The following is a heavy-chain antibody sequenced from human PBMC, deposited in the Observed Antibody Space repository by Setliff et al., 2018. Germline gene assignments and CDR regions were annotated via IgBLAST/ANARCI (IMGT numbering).Heavy chain of an antibody. J-gene: IGHJ6*03. CDR3: ARVGDYMGFYYNYYMDV. V-gene: IGHV5-51*01. D-gene: IGHD3-10*01. CDR2: IFPGNSAT. CDR1: GYTFTDYW. Sequence: LKISCKTSGYTFTDYWIGWVRQMPGKGLEWMGIIFPGNSATKCSPSFQGQVTMSADKSISTAYLQWSSLKASGTAIYYCARVGDYMGFYYNYYMDVWGKGATVTVSS.